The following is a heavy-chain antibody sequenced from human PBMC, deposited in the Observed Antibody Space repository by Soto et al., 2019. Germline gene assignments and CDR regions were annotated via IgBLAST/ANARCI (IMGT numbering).Heavy chain of an antibody. Sequence: SETLSLTCTVSGGSISSYYWSWIRQPPGKGLEWIGYIYYSGSTNYNPSLKSRVTISVDTSKNQFSLKLSSVTAADTAVYYCARHEGYCSSTSCYPNSGFDYWGQGTLVTVSS. CDR3: ARHEGYCSSTSCYPNSGFDY. D-gene: IGHD2-2*01. J-gene: IGHJ4*02. CDR2: IYYSGST. CDR1: GGSISSYY. V-gene: IGHV4-59*08.